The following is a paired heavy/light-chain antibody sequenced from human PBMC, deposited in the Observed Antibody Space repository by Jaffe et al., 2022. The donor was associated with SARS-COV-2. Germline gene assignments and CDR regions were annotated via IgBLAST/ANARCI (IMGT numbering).Heavy chain of an antibody. V-gene: IGHV4-31*03. Sequence: QVQLQESGPGLVKPSQTLSLTCNVYGDSVTSGGFFWHWIRQHPGKGLEWIGYMYSSGTTSYNPSLGSRVTISKDTSKNLFSVRLASVTTADTAVYYCARETAVIQRGWGMDVWGRGTPVTVSS. D-gene: IGHD6-25*01. J-gene: IGHJ6*02. CDR1: GDSVTSGGFF. CDR3: ARETAVIQRGWGMDV. CDR2: MYSSGTT.
Light chain of an antibody. V-gene: IGKV1-39*01. J-gene: IGKJ1*01. CDR3: QQSHSPPRT. Sequence: DIQMTQSPPSLSASVGDRITITCRASQNIYDYVNWYQQKPGKAPKLLIFAGSTSQSGVPSRFSGGGSGTDFTLTISGLQPEDFATYFCQQSHSPPRTFAQGTKVEIK. CDR1: QNIYDY. CDR2: AGS.